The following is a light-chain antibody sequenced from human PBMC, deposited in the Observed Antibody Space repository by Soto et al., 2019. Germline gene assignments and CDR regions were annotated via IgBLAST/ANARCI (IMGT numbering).Light chain of an antibody. Sequence: QSALTQPASVSGSPGQSITISCTGTSSDVGGYNYVSWYQQHPGKAPKLMIYDVSNRPSGVSNRFSGSKSGNTASLTISGLQAEDEADYYCSSYPSSVTLGFGGGTKLTVL. CDR1: SSDVGGYNY. CDR2: DVS. J-gene: IGLJ3*02. CDR3: SSYPSSVTLG. V-gene: IGLV2-14*03.